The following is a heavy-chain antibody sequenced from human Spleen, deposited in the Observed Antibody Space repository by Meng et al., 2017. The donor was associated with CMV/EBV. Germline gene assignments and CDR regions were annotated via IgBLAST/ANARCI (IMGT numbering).Heavy chain of an antibody. CDR1: SISSGGYY. Sequence: SISSGGYYWPWIHRHPGKGLEWIEYIYYSGRTHYNPSLKSRITISIDTSKNQFSLKLSSVTAADTAVYYCATLRRYHYERSGFRDYWGQGTLVTVSS. D-gene: IGHD3-22*01. V-gene: IGHV4-31*02. J-gene: IGHJ4*02. CDR2: IYYSGRT. CDR3: ATLRRYHYERSGFRDY.